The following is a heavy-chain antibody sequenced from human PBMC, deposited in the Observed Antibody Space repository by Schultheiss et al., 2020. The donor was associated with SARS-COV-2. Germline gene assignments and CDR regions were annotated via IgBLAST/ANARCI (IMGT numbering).Heavy chain of an antibody. Sequence: GGSLRLSCTASGFTFSVYEMSWVRQAPGKGLEWVSYISTTGGTIYYADSVKGRFTISRDNAKNSLSLQMNSLRHEDTALYYCARWYDSSNYYPTGGFDYWGQGTLVTVSS. CDR1: GFTFSVYE. J-gene: IGHJ4*02. CDR3: ARWYDSSNYYPTGGFDY. CDR2: ISTTGGTI. D-gene: IGHD3-22*01. V-gene: IGHV3-48*03.